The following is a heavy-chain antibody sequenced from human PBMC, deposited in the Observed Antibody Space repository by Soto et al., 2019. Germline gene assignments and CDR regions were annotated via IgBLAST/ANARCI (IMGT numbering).Heavy chain of an antibody. Sequence: GGSLRLSCAASGFTFSNAWMNWVRQAPGKGLEWVGLIKSKTDGGTIDYAAPVKGRFTILRDDLRNTVYLQMNSLKAEDTALYYCVREMSGAFVYWGQGTPVTVSS. J-gene: IGHJ4*02. D-gene: IGHD3-10*01. CDR3: VREMSGAFVY. CDR1: GFTFSNAW. CDR2: IKSKTDGGTI. V-gene: IGHV3-15*07.